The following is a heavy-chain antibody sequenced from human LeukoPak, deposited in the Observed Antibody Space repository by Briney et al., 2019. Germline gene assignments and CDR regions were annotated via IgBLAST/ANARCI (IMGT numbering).Heavy chain of an antibody. Sequence: GSLRLSCAASGFTFSSYSMNWVRQAPGKGLEWVSYISSGSITIYYADSVKGRFTISRDNAKNSLYLQMNSLRAEDTAVYYCARDYYDSSGYRKYHFDYWGQGTLVTVSS. CDR2: ISSGSITI. CDR3: ARDYYDSSGYRKYHFDY. V-gene: IGHV3-48*01. J-gene: IGHJ4*02. CDR1: GFTFSSYS. D-gene: IGHD3-22*01.